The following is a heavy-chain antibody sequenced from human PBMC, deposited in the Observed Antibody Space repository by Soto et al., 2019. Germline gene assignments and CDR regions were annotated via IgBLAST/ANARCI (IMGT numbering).Heavy chain of an antibody. Sequence: GGSLRLSCAASGFTFSSYGMHWVRQAPGKGLEWVAVISYDGSNKYYADSVKGRFTISRDNSKNTLYLQMNSLRAEDTAVYYCAKDPQSWLLLRSHYFDYWGQGTLVTVSS. CDR1: GFTFSSYG. J-gene: IGHJ4*02. D-gene: IGHD3-22*01. CDR3: AKDPQSWLLLRSHYFDY. CDR2: ISYDGSNK. V-gene: IGHV3-30*18.